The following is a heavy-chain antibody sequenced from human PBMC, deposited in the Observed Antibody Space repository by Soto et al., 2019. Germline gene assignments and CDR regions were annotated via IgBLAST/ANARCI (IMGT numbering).Heavy chain of an antibody. V-gene: IGHV1-18*01. Sequence: QVQLVQSGAEMKKPGASVKVSCKASGYTFSSHGINWVRQAPGQRLEWGGWISADDGYTNYAQNLQDRVIMTTDTSTSTAYMELTSLRSDDTAVYYCARDVFYWGQGTLVTVSS. CDR3: ARDVFY. J-gene: IGHJ4*02. CDR1: GYTFSSHG. CDR2: ISADDGYT.